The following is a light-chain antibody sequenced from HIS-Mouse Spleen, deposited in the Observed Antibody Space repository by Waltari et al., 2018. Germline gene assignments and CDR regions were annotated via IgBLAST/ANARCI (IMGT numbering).Light chain of an antibody. CDR3: QQYNSYSLLT. CDR1: QSISSW. V-gene: IGKV1-5*03. J-gene: IGKJ4*01. CDR2: KAS. Sequence: DIQMTQSPSTLSASVGDRVTITCRASQSISSWLAWYQQKPGKAPKLLIHKASSLESGVPSRFSGSGSGTEFTLTISSLQPDDFATYYCQQYNSYSLLTFGGGTKVEIK.